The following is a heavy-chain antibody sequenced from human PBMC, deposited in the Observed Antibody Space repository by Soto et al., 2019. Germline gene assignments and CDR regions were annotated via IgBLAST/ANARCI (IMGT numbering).Heavy chain of an antibody. Sequence: EVQLLEPGGGLVQPGGSLRLSCAASGFTFSSYAMSWVRQAPGMGLEWVSAISGSVGSTYYADSVKGRFTISRDNSKNTLYLQLNSLRAEDTAVYYCAKGRVETGKTGYFQHWGQGTLVTVSS. D-gene: IGHD3-3*01. J-gene: IGHJ1*01. CDR1: GFTFSSYA. CDR2: ISGSVGST. V-gene: IGHV3-23*01. CDR3: AKGRVETGKTGYFQH.